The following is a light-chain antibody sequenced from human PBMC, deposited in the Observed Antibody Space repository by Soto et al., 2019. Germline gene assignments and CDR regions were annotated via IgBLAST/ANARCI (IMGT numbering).Light chain of an antibody. CDR3: QSYDSSLIYV. CDR1: SSNIGAGYD. J-gene: IGLJ1*01. V-gene: IGLV1-40*01. Sequence: QSVLTQPPSVSGAPGQRVTISCTGSSSNIGAGYDVHWYQQLPGTAPKLLIYGNSNRPSGVPDRFSGSQSGTSASLAITGLQAEDEADYYCQSYDSSLIYVFGTGTKLTVL. CDR2: GNS.